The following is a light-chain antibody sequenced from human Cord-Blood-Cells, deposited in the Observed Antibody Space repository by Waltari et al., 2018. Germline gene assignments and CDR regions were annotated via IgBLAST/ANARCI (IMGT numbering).Light chain of an antibody. J-gene: IGLJ3*02. Sequence: QSALTQPASVSGSPGQSITISCTGTSSDVGGYNYVSWYQQHPGKAPTLMIYAVSHRPAGVSNRCACSKSGSTASLTSCGLQAEDEADDYCSSYTSSSTWVFGGGTMLTVL. V-gene: IGLV2-14*01. CDR2: AVS. CDR1: SSDVGGYNY. CDR3: SSYTSSSTWV.